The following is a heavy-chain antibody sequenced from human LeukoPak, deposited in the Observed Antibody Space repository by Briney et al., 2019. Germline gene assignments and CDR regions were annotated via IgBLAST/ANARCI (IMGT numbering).Heavy chain of an antibody. Sequence: PSQTLSLTCAVSGGSISSDGYSWSWIRQPPGKGLEWIGYIYPSGSTYYNPSLKSRVTISVDRSKNQFSLKLNSVTAADTAVYYCARSGSGWHKGKYYYYGMDVWGQGTTVTVSS. V-gene: IGHV4-30-2*01. CDR2: IYPSGST. D-gene: IGHD6-19*01. J-gene: IGHJ6*02. CDR3: ARSGSGWHKGKYYYYGMDV. CDR1: GGSISSDGYS.